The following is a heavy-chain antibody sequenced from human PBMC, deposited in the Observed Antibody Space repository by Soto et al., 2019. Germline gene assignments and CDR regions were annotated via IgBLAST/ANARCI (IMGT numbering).Heavy chain of an antibody. Sequence: ASVKVSCKASGYTFTSYGISWVRQAPGQGLEWMGWISAYNGNTNYAQKLQGRVTMTTDTSTSTAYMELRSLRSDDTAVYYCARARGRGSTAAAFDIWGQGTMVTVSS. D-gene: IGHD2-2*01. CDR2: ISAYNGNT. CDR1: GYTFTSYG. J-gene: IGHJ3*02. CDR3: ARARGRGSTAAAFDI. V-gene: IGHV1-18*01.